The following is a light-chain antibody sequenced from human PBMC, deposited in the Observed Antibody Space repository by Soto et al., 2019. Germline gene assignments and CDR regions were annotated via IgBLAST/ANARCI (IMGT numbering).Light chain of an antibody. CDR1: SSNIGAGYD. CDR3: QSYDSSLSGYV. Sequence: QSALTQPPSVYGAPGQRVPISCTGSSSNIGAGYDVHWYQQLPGTAPKLLIYGNSNRPSGVPDRFSGSKSGTSASLAITGLQAEDEADYYCQSYDSSLSGYVFGTGTRSPS. V-gene: IGLV1-40*01. J-gene: IGLJ1*01. CDR2: GNS.